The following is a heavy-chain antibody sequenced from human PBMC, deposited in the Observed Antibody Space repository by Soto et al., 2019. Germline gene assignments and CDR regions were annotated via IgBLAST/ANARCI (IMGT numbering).Heavy chain of an antibody. CDR2: ISSSSSSK. Sequence: PGGSLRLSCAASRFTFSKYRMNWVRQAPGKGLEWVSYISSSSSSKFYADSVKDRFTTSRDNAKSLLYLQMNSLRAEDTAVYYCARYPFDCGDDYSSTYWAQGTLVTGSS. CDR1: RFTFSKYR. CDR3: ARYPFDCGDDYSSTY. J-gene: IGHJ4*02. D-gene: IGHD2-21*02. V-gene: IGHV3-21*06.